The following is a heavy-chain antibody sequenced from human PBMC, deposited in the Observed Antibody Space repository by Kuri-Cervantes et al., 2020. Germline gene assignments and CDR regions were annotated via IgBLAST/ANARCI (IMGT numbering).Heavy chain of an antibody. J-gene: IGHJ6*02. Sequence: SETLSLTCTSSAGSISSSSYYWGWIRQPPGKGLEWIGSIYYSGSTYYNPSLKSRVTISVDTSKNQFSLKLSSVTAADTAVYYCARLSNSYGGYYYYGMDVWAQGTTVTVSS. V-gene: IGHV4-39*01. D-gene: IGHD5-18*01. CDR3: ARLSNSYGGYYYYGMDV. CDR1: AGSISSSSYY. CDR2: IYYSGST.